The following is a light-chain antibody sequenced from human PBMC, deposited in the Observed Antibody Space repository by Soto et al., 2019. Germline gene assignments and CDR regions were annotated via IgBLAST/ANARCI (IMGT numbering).Light chain of an antibody. V-gene: IGKV1-39*01. CDR1: QSLSDY. Sequence: SQMTQFPSSLSASVGDRVTIPCRASQSLSDYLNWYQQKPAHAPKLLSYSASTLQSGFPSRFSGGGSVTAVTLTINSLQPEDFATYYCQQSYSTPYTVGQGTKLEI. CDR2: SAS. CDR3: QQSYSTPYT. J-gene: IGKJ2*01.